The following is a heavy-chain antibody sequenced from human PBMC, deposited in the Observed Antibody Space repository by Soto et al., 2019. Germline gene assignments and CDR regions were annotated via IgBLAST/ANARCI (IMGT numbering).Heavy chain of an antibody. Sequence: QLQLQESGPGLVKPSETLSLTCTVSGGSISSSSYYWGWIRQPPGKGLEWIGSIYYSGSTYYNPSLKSRVTISVDTSKNQFSLKLSSVTAADTAVYYCATILNTVVESDYWGQGTLVTVSS. CDR3: ATILNTVVESDY. CDR2: IYYSGST. V-gene: IGHV4-39*01. J-gene: IGHJ4*02. D-gene: IGHD4-17*01. CDR1: GGSISSSSYY.